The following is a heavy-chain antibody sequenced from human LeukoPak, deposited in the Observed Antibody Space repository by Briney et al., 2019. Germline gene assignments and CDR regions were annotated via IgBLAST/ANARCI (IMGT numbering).Heavy chain of an antibody. CDR2: IIPIFGTA. D-gene: IGHD2-2*01. CDR1: GGTFSSYA. CDR3: ARELSTSLSPFDP. J-gene: IGHJ5*02. V-gene: IGHV1-69*05. Sequence: SVKVSCKASGGTFSSYAISWVRQAPGQGLEWMGGIIPIFGTANYAQKFQGRVTITTDESTSTAYMELSSLRSDDTAVYYCARELSTSLSPFDPWGQGTLVTVSS.